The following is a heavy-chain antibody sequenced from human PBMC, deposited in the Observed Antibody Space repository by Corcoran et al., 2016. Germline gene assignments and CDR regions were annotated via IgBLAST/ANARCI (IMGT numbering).Heavy chain of an antibody. CDR2: INPSGGST. CDR3: ARVRRTQWVLLVPFDI. J-gene: IGHJ3*02. D-gene: IGHD1-26*01. V-gene: IGHV1-46*01. Sequence: QVQLVQSGDEVKKPGTSVKASCKASGYTFTSYYMHWVRQAPGQGLEWMGIINPSGGSTSYAQKFQGRVTMTRDTSTSTVYMERSSLRSEDTAVYYCARVRRTQWVLLVPFDIWGQGIMVTVSS. CDR1: GYTFTSYY.